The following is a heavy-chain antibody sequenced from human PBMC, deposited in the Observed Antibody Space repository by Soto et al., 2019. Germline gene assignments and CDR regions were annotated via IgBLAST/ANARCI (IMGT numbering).Heavy chain of an antibody. D-gene: IGHD3-3*01. V-gene: IGHV4-34*01. Sequence: PSETLSLTCAVYGGSFSGYYWSWIRQPPGKGLEWIGEINHSGSTNYNPSLKSRVTISVDTSKNQFSLKLSSVTAADTAVYYCARGGYYDFWSGYYANWFDPWGQGTLVTVSS. CDR2: INHSGST. CDR3: ARGGYYDFWSGYYANWFDP. CDR1: GGSFSGYY. J-gene: IGHJ5*02.